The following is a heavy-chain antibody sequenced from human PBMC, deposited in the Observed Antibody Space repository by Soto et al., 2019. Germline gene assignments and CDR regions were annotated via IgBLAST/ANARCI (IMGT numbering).Heavy chain of an antibody. CDR2: INPSGGST. Sequence: PSVKVSCTASGYTFTIYYMHGVRQAPGQGLEWMGIINPSGGSTSYAQKFQGRVTMTRDTSTSTVYMELSSLRSEDTAVYYRARGRVAYGMDVWGQGTTVTVSS. CDR3: ARGRVAYGMDV. CDR1: GYTFTIYY. V-gene: IGHV1-46*01. J-gene: IGHJ6*02.